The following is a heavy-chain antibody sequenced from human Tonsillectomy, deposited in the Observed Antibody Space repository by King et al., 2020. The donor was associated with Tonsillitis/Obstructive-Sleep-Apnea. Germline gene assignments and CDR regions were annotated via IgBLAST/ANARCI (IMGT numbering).Heavy chain of an antibody. CDR2: IFSNDEK. J-gene: IGHJ4*02. V-gene: IGHV2-26*01. CDR3: ARSYYYDSSDFDY. CDR1: GFSLSNARMG. Sequence: TLKESGPVLVKPTETLTLTCTVSGFSLSNARMGVSWIRQPPGKALEWLAHIFSNDEKSYSTSLKSRLTISKDTSKSQVVLTMTNMDPVDTPTYYCARSYYYDSSDFDYWGQGTLVTVSS. D-gene: IGHD3-22*01.